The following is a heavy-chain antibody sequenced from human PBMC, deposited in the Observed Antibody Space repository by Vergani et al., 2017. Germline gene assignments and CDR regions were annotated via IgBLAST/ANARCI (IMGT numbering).Heavy chain of an antibody. CDR3: AGPQGTSAYYYGGVDY. CDR2: ISSDGGST. Sequence: EVQLLESGGGLVQPGGSLRLSCAASGFTFSTYAMTWVRQAPGKGLEWVSTISSDGGSTYYADSVKGRFTISRDNSKNTLSLQMNSLTAEDTAIYYCAGPQGTSAYYYGGVDYWDRGILVTVSS. V-gene: IGHV3-23*01. CDR1: GFTFSTYA. D-gene: IGHD3-22*01. J-gene: IGHJ4*02.